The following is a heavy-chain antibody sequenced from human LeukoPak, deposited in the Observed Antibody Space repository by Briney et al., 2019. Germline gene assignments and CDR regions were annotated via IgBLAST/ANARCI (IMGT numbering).Heavy chain of an antibody. D-gene: IGHD2-15*01. CDR3: AREGYCSGGSCYHSGLFDY. J-gene: IGHJ4*02. Sequence: PSETLSLTCTVSGGSISSSSYYWGWIRQPPGKGLEWIGSIYYSGSTYYNPSLKSRVTISVDTSKNQFSLKLSSVTAADTAVYYCAREGYCSGGSCYHSGLFDYWGQGTLVTVSS. CDR1: GGSISSSSYY. CDR2: IYYSGST. V-gene: IGHV4-39*07.